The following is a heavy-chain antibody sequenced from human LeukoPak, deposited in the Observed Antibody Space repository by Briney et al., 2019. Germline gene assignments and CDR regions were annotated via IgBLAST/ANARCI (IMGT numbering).Heavy chain of an antibody. CDR1: DGSISSHY. D-gene: IGHD6-19*01. Sequence: SETLSLTCTVSDGSISSHYWSWVRQPPGKELEWIGYIYYRGNTNYNPSLKSRVTISVDTSKNQLSLKLISVTAADTAVYYCARAVRAVAGLWDYWGQGTLVTVSS. CDR3: ARAVRAVAGLWDY. V-gene: IGHV4-59*11. J-gene: IGHJ4*02. CDR2: IYYRGNT.